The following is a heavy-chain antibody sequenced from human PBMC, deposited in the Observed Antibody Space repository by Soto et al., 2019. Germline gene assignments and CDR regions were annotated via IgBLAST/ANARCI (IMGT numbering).Heavy chain of an antibody. D-gene: IGHD3-10*01. Sequence: GESLKISCKGSGYSFTSYWISWVRQMPGKGLEWMGRIDPSDSYTNYSPSFQGHVTISADKSISTAYLQWSSLKASDTAMYYCARRGGRGADYYYGMDVWGQGTTVTVSS. V-gene: IGHV5-10-1*01. CDR1: GYSFTSYW. CDR2: IDPSDSYT. J-gene: IGHJ6*02. CDR3: ARRGGRGADYYYGMDV.